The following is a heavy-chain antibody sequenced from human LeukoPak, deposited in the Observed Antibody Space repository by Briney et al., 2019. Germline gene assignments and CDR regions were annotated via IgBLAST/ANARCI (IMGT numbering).Heavy chain of an antibody. CDR2: TNHSGST. CDR1: GGSINNDY. D-gene: IGHD5-24*01. J-gene: IGHJ4*02. CDR3: ARAWAKRSLGFDY. Sequence: PSETLSLTCTVSGGSINNDYWSWIRQPPGKGLEWIGETNHSGSTNYNPSLKSRVTISVDTSKNQFSLKLSSVTAADTAVYYCARAWAKRSLGFDYWGQGTLVTVSS. V-gene: IGHV4-34*01.